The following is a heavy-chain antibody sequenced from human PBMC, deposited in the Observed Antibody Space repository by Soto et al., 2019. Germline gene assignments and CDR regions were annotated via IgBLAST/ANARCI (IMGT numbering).Heavy chain of an antibody. J-gene: IGHJ6*02. CDR2: VSGYNGNT. CDR1: GYIFTNYD. Sequence: QVQLVQSETEVKKPGASVKVSCKASGYIFTNYDITWVRQAPGQGLEWMGWVSGYNGNTKYAQKFQARVTMTTDTSTSTVYMELRSLRSDDTAVYYCARFGSAPYYYYGVDVWGQGTTVFVSS. D-gene: IGHD3-10*01. CDR3: ARFGSAPYYYYGVDV. V-gene: IGHV1-18*01.